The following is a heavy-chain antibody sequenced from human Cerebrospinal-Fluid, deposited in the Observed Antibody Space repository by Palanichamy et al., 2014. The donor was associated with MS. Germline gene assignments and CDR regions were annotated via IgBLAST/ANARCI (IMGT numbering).Heavy chain of an antibody. V-gene: IGHV1-18*01. J-gene: IGHJ4*02. CDR1: LHLYQLW. CDR3: ARAGGYNWNDGSSDY. D-gene: IGHD1-1*01. Sequence: QVQLVQSGAEVKKPGGLSEGLLQVFWLHLYQLWYQLGATGPGQGLEWMGWISAYNGNTNYAQKLQGRVTMTTDTSTSTAYMELKSLRSDDTAVYYCARAGGYNWNDGSSDYWGQGTLVTVPS. CDR2: ISAYNGNT.